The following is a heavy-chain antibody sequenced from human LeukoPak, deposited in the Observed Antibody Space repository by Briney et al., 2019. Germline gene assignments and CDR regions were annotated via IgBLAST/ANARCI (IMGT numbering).Heavy chain of an antibody. CDR3: ARGITIFGVPKGYFDY. V-gene: IGHV4-59*01. CDR1: GGSISSYY. Sequence: SETLSLTCTVSGGSISSYYWSWIRQPPGKGLEWIGYIYYSGSTNYNPTLKSRVTISVDTSKNQFSLKLSSVTAADTAVYYCARGITIFGVPKGYFDYWGQGTLVTVSS. CDR2: IYYSGST. D-gene: IGHD3-3*01. J-gene: IGHJ4*02.